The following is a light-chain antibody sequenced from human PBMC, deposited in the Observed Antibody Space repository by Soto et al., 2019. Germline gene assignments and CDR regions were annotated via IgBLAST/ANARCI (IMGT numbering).Light chain of an antibody. CDR2: WAS. Sequence: DIVMTQSPESLAVSLGERATINCKSSRTLLSMSINKNYLAWYQQKPGQPPQLLIYWASTRDSGVPDRFSGSGSGTDFTLTIDSLQAEEGAVDDGQQYHDIPITCGQGTRLEIK. J-gene: IGKJ5*01. V-gene: IGKV4-1*01. CDR1: RTLLSMSINKNY. CDR3: QQYHDIPIT.